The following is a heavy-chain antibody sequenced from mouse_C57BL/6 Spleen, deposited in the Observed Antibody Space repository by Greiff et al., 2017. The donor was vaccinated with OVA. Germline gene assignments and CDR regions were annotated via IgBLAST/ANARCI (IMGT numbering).Heavy chain of an antibody. CDR3: ARRIYYYGSSYVGYFDY. J-gene: IGHJ2*01. CDR1: GYAFSSSW. CDR2: IYPGDGDT. D-gene: IGHD1-1*01. Sequence: VQLVESGPELVKPGASVKISCKASGYAFSSSWMNWVKQRPGKGLEWIGRIYPGDGDTNYNGKFKGKATLTADKSSSTAYMQLSSLTSEDSAVYFCARRIYYYGSSYVGYFDYWGQGTTLTVSS. V-gene: IGHV1-82*01.